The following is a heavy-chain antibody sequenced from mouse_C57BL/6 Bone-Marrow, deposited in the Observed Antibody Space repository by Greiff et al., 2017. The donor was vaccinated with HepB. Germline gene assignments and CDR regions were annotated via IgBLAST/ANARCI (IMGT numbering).Heavy chain of an antibody. D-gene: IGHD5-1-1*01. CDR1: GFTFSDYY. V-gene: IGHV5-16*01. J-gene: IGHJ2*01. CDR2: INYDGSST. CDR3: ARDRYPFYFDY. Sequence: EVKLMESEGGLVQPGSSMKLSCTASGFTFSDYYMAWVRQVPEKGLEWVANINYDGSSTYYLDSLKSRFIISRDNAKNILYLQMSSLKSEDTATYYCARDRYPFYFDYWGQGTTLTVSS.